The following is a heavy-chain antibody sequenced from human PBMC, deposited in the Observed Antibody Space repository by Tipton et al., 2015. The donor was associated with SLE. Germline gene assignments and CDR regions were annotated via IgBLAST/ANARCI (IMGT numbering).Heavy chain of an antibody. D-gene: IGHD6-19*01. V-gene: IGHV3-48*03. CDR3: GRIAVAGTRGGYGMDV. CDR2: ISSRGSTI. CDR1: GFTFSSYE. Sequence: GSLRLSCAASGFTFSSYEMNWVRQAPGKGLEWVSYISSRGSTIYYADSVKGRFTISRDNAKNSLYLQMNSLRAEDTAVYYCGRIAVAGTRGGYGMDVWGQGTTVTVSS. J-gene: IGHJ6*02.